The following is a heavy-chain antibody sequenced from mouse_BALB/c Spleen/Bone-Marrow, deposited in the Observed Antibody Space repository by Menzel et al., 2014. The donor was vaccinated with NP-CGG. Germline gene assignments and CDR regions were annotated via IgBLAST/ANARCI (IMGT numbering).Heavy chain of an antibody. D-gene: IGHD2-3*01. J-gene: IGHJ1*01. Sequence: VQLQQSGPELVKPGASVKMSCKASGYIFTGYYMKWVKQSHGKSLEWIGDINPINGDTFYNQKFKGKATLTVDRSSSTDYMQLDSLTSEDSAVFYCAMGVRLYWYFDVWGAGTTVTVSS. CDR2: INPINGDT. V-gene: IGHV1-26*01. CDR1: GYIFTGYY. CDR3: AMGVRLYWYFDV.